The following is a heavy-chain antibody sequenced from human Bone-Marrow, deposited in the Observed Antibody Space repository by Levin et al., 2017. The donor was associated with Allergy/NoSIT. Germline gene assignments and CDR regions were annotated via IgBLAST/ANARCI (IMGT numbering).Heavy chain of an antibody. J-gene: IGHJ4*02. CDR3: ATLGYSLDY. CDR2: ISYDGSNK. V-gene: IGHV3-30-3*01. D-gene: IGHD5-12*01. Sequence: GGSLRLSCAASGFTFSTYSMHWVRQAPGKGLDWVAVISYDGSNKYYADSVKGRFTISRDNSKNTLYLQMNSLRPEDTAVYYCATLGYSLDYWGQGTLVTVSS. CDR1: GFTFSTYS.